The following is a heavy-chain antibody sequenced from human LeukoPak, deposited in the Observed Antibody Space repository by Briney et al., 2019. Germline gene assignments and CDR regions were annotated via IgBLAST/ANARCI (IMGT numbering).Heavy chain of an antibody. D-gene: IGHD1-14*01. CDR3: ARGFPDTFDY. CDR2: TYYRSKWYN. J-gene: IGHJ4*02. V-gene: IGHV6-1*01. Sequence: SQTLSLTCAISGDSLSDNSAAWHWLRQSPSRGLEWLGRTYYRSKWYNESAVSVRSRITINADTSMNQFSLQLNSVTPEDTAVYYCARGFPDTFDYWGQGTLVTVSS. CDR1: GDSLSDNSAA.